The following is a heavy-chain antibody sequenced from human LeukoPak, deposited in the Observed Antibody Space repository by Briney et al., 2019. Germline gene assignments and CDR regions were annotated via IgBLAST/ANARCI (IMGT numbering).Heavy chain of an antibody. CDR3: VTNGDGYNVGSDY. CDR2: ISSGGSDT. CDR1: GVTFSSYG. J-gene: IGHJ4*02. Sequence: GGSLRISCAVSGVTFSSYGMNWVRQAPGKGPEWVSYISSGGSDTFYADSVKGRFTISRDNAKNSLYLQMNSLRVEDTAIYYCVTNGDGYNVGSDYWGQGTLVTVSS. D-gene: IGHD5-24*01. V-gene: IGHV3-48*03.